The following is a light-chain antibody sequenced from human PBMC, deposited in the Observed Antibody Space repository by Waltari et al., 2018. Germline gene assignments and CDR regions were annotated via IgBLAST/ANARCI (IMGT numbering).Light chain of an antibody. CDR1: SSDVGGYNY. Sequence: QSALTQPASVSGSPGQSITISCTGTSSDVGGYNYVSWYQQHPGKPPKLMIYDVSNRPSGVSNRFSGSKSGNTASLTISGLQAEDEADYSCSSFTISSTWVFGGGTKLTVL. CDR2: DVS. J-gene: IGLJ3*02. V-gene: IGLV2-14*01. CDR3: SSFTISSTWV.